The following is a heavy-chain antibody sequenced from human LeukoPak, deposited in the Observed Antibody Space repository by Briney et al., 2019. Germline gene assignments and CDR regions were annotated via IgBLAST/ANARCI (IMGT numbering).Heavy chain of an antibody. D-gene: IGHD5-24*01. V-gene: IGHV4-39*01. CDR1: GGSLSSSSYY. Sequence: SETLSLTCTVSGGSLSSSSYYWGWIRQPPGKGLEWIGSIYYSGSTYYNPSLKSRVTISVDTSKNQFSLKLSSVTAADTAVYYCARLTITFDYWGQGTLVTVSS. CDR2: IYYSGST. J-gene: IGHJ4*02. CDR3: ARLTITFDY.